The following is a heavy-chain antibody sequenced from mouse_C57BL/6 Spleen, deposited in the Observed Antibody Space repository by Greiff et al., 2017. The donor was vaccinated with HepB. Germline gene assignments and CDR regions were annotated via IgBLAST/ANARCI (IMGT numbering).Heavy chain of an antibody. Sequence: EVMLVESGGGLVKPGGSLKLSCAASGFTFSSYAMSWVRQTPEKRLEWVATISDGGSYTYYPDNVKGRFTISRDNAKNNLYLQMSHLKSEDTAMYYCARASNYYGSDYFDYWGQGTTLTVSS. D-gene: IGHD1-1*01. J-gene: IGHJ2*01. CDR2: ISDGGSYT. CDR3: ARASNYYGSDYFDY. CDR1: GFTFSSYA. V-gene: IGHV5-4*03.